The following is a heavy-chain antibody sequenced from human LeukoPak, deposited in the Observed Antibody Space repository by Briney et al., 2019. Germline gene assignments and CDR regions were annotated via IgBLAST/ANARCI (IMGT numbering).Heavy chain of an antibody. CDR3: ARDTYYYGSGSYFSRRYFDY. CDR1: GFTFSSYS. D-gene: IGHD3-10*01. CDR2: ISSSSSTI. Sequence: GGSLRLSCAASGFTFSSYSMNWVRQAPGKGLEWVSYISSSSSTIYYADSVKGRFTISRDNAKNSLYLQMNSLRAEDTAVYYCARDTYYYGSGSYFSRRYFDYWGQGTLVTVSS. V-gene: IGHV3-48*01. J-gene: IGHJ4*02.